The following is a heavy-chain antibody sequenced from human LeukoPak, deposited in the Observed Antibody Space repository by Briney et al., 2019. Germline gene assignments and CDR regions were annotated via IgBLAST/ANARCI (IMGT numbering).Heavy chain of an antibody. CDR2: NSISGSAT. V-gene: IGHV3-11*04. CDR1: GFSIGDYY. CDR3: ARALIPYYDSSDDAFDI. Sequence: GGSLRLSCAASGFSIGDYYMSWIRQAPGKGLEWVLYNSISGSATYYADSVKGRFTISRDNAKNSLYLQMNSLRAEDTAVYYCARALIPYYDSSDDAFDIWGQGTMVTVSS. D-gene: IGHD3-22*01. J-gene: IGHJ3*02.